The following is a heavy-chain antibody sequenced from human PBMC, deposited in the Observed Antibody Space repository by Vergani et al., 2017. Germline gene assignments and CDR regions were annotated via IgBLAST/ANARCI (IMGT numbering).Heavy chain of an antibody. CDR1: GYSFNDYF. Sequence: QVQLAQSGAELKKPGASVKLSCEPSGYSFNDYFLHFVRQAPGQGLEWMGVINPTGGSTTYAQKFQGRLSMTRDTSRSTVYLELRSLKSADSAVYYCVRPGDDYRNMITYFLDYWGQGSLVSVSS. CDR3: VRPGDDYRNMITYFLDY. D-gene: IGHD3-16*01. J-gene: IGHJ4*02. V-gene: IGHV1-46*02. CDR2: INPTGGST.